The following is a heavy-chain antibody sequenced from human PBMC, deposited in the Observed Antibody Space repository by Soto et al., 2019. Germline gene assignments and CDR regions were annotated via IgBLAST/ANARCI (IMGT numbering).Heavy chain of an antibody. Sequence: ASVKVSCKASGYIFTSYGITWVRQAPGQGLEWMGWISAYNGNTNYAQKFQGRVTMTTDTSTSTACMELRSLRSDDTAVYYCARDSMEGRFDPWGQGTLVTVSS. CDR3: ARDSMEGRFDP. CDR1: GYIFTSYG. CDR2: ISAYNGNT. D-gene: IGHD1-1*01. J-gene: IGHJ5*02. V-gene: IGHV1-18*01.